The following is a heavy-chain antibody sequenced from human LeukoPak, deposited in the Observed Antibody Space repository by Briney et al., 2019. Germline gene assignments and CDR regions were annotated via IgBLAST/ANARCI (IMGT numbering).Heavy chain of an antibody. Sequence: PGGSLRLSCAASGFTFDDYAMHWVRQVPGRGLEWVSGINWNSGSIAYADSVKGRFTISRDNAKNSLYLQMNSLRAEDTALYYCAKDIRYSSTWYPAFDIWGQGTMVTVSS. D-gene: IGHD6-13*01. CDR1: GFTFDDYA. CDR3: AKDIRYSSTWYPAFDI. J-gene: IGHJ3*02. V-gene: IGHV3-9*01. CDR2: INWNSGSI.